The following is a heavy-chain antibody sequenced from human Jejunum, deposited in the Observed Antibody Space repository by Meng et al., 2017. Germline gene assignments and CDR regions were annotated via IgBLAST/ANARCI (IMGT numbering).Heavy chain of an antibody. V-gene: IGHV3-15*01. J-gene: IGHJ5*02. Sequence: GESLKISCAASGFTFKNAWMNWVRQAPGKGLEWVARIKGNTDGGTIDYAAPVKGRFTISRDDSENTLSLQMNSLKTEDSAVYYCATYLSSWGQGTLVTVSS. CDR2: IKGNTDGGTI. CDR3: ATYLSS. D-gene: IGHD2-15*01. CDR1: GFTFKNAW.